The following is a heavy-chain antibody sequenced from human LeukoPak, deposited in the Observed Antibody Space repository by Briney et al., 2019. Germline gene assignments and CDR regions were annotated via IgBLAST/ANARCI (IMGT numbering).Heavy chain of an antibody. CDR3: ARGRAAAGTYYYYYMDV. J-gene: IGHJ6*03. Sequence: WASVKVSCKASGYTFTSYGISWVRQAPGQGLEWMGWISAYNGNTNYAQKLQGRVTMTTDTSTSTAYMELRSLRSDDTAVYYCARGRAAAGTYYYYYMDVWGKGTTVTVSS. D-gene: IGHD6-13*01. CDR1: GYTFTSYG. V-gene: IGHV1-18*01. CDR2: ISAYNGNT.